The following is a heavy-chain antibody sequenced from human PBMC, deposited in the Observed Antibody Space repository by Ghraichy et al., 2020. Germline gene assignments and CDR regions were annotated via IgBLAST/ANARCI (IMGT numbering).Heavy chain of an antibody. CDR2: ISGSGGST. D-gene: IGHD3-3*01. CDR3: AKELRFLEWTPDNDY. J-gene: IGHJ4*02. Sequence: GSLNISCAASGFTFSSYAMSWFRQAPGKGLEWVSAISGSGGSTYYADSVKGRFTISRDNSKYTLYLQMNSLRAEDTAVYYCAKELRFLEWTPDNDYWGQGTLVTVSS. CDR1: GFTFSSYA. V-gene: IGHV3-23*01.